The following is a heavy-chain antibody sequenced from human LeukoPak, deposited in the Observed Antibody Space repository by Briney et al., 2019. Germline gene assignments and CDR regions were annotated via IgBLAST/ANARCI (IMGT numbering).Heavy chain of an antibody. V-gene: IGHV1-18*01. J-gene: IGHJ4*02. CDR1: GYTFTSYG. Sequence: ASVKVSCKASGYTFTSYGISWVRQAPGQGLEWMGWISAYNGNTNYAQKLQGRVTMTTDTSTSTAYMELRSLRSDDTAVYYCARGLNPWVVPAAIPYWGQGTLVTVSS. D-gene: IGHD2-2*01. CDR3: ARGLNPWVVPAAIPY. CDR2: ISAYNGNT.